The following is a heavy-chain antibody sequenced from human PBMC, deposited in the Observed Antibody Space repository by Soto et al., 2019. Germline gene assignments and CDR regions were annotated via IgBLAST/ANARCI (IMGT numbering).Heavy chain of an antibody. Sequence: PGGSLRLSCAASGFTFSSYGMNWVREAPGKGLEWVSSISSSSGYIYYADSVKGRFTISRDNAKNSLYLQMNSVRAEDTAVYYCAREELSRNWFDTWGQGTLGTVS. V-gene: IGHV3-21*01. D-gene: IGHD1-7*01. CDR3: AREELSRNWFDT. J-gene: IGHJ5*02. CDR2: ISSSSGYI. CDR1: GFTFSSYG.